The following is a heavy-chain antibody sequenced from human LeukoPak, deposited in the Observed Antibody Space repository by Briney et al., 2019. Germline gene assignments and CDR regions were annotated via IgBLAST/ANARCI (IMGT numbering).Heavy chain of an antibody. CDR3: VTDGDKWNDFEY. CDR2: IDKDGNEI. V-gene: IGHV3-7*01. Sequence: PGGSLRLPCAASGLSIRNFWMHWVCQAPGKGLEWVAIIDKDGNEIKYVDSVKGRFTLSRDNAKNSVYLQMNSLTTEDTALYYCVTDGDKWNDFEYWGQGTLVTVSS. CDR1: GLSIRNFW. J-gene: IGHJ4*02. D-gene: IGHD1-1*01.